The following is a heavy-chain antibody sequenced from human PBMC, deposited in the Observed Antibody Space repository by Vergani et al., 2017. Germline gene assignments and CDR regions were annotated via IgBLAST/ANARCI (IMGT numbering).Heavy chain of an antibody. J-gene: IGHJ6*03. V-gene: IGHV4-34*01. CDR2: IDHTGRP. D-gene: IGHD4-11*01. CDR1: GGSFTSYH. Sequence: QVQLQQWGGGLLKPSETLSLTCVVNGGSFTSYHWTWLRQSPGEGLEWVGDIDHTGRPDYNPSLKSRLTMSVDKSRNQFSLSLNSVTATETAIYFCARVNTETNGHLYYYYYMDVWGQGTAVTVS. CDR3: ARVNTETNGHLYYYYYMDV.